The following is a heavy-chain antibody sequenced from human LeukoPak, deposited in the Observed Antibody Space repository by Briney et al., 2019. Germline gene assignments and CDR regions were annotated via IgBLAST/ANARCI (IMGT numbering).Heavy chain of an antibody. CDR1: GFTFSSYS. CDR2: ISSSSSYI. CDR3: ARSHPRSDSSGYYYFLNYYYDYGMDV. D-gene: IGHD3-22*01. V-gene: IGHV3-21*01. J-gene: IGHJ6*02. Sequence: GGSLSLFCAASGFTFSSYSMNWVRQAPGKGREWVLYISSSSSYIYYADSVKGRFTISRDNAKNSLYLQMNSLRAEDTAVYYCARSHPRSDSSGYYYFLNYYYDYGMDVWGQGNTVTVSS.